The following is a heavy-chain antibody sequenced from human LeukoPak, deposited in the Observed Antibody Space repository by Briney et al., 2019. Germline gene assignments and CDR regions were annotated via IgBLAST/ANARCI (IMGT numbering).Heavy chain of an antibody. V-gene: IGHV3-74*01. CDR3: ARGDSAGYYYYMDV. CDR2: INSDGSST. Sequence: PGGSLRLSCAASGFTFSNYWMHWVRQAPGKGLVWVSRINSDGSSTSYADSVKGRFTISRDNAKNTLYLQMNSLRAEDTAVYYCARGDSAGYYYYMDVWGKGTTVTISS. CDR1: GFTFSNYW. J-gene: IGHJ6*03. D-gene: IGHD2-21*01.